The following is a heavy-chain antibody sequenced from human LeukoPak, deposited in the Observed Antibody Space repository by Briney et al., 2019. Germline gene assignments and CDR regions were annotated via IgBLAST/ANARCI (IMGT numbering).Heavy chain of an antibody. D-gene: IGHD5-24*01. Sequence: KPSETLSLTCTVSGGSITSGSYHWGWIRQSPGKGLVWIGNTYYTRSAYYRPSLQSRVSISVDTSKKEFSLKLTSVTAADTAVYYCARDRDGYAYSFDYWGQGTLVTVSS. J-gene: IGHJ4*02. CDR3: ARDRDGYAYSFDY. CDR1: GGSITSGSYH. CDR2: TYYTRSA. V-gene: IGHV4-39*02.